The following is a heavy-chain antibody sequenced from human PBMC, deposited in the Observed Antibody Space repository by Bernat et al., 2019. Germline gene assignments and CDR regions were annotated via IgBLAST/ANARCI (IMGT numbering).Heavy chain of an antibody. CDR1: GFTFTEFA. J-gene: IGHJ6*02. CDR2: ITSSGGTK. Sequence: DVQLLESGGGLVQPGESLRLSCAASGFTFTEFAMTWVRQAPGKGLEWVSSITSSGGTKYYADSMKGRFTISRDNSKNTVFLQMNGLSAEDTAVYYCVKVRASNYYFHYGMDVWGQGTTVIVS. V-gene: IGHV3-23*01. D-gene: IGHD3-10*01. CDR3: VKVRASNYYFHYGMDV.